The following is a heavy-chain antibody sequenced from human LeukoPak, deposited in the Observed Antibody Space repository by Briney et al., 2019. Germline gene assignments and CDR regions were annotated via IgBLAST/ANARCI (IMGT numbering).Heavy chain of an antibody. Sequence: GGSLRLSCAASGFTVSSNYMSWVRQAPGKGLEWVSVIYSGGSTYYADSVKGRFTISRDNSKNTLYLQMNSLRAEDTAVYYCAKAREWELLSYFDYWGQGTLVTVSS. V-gene: IGHV3-53*01. D-gene: IGHD1-26*01. CDR1: GFTVSSNY. CDR2: IYSGGST. J-gene: IGHJ4*02. CDR3: AKAREWELLSYFDY.